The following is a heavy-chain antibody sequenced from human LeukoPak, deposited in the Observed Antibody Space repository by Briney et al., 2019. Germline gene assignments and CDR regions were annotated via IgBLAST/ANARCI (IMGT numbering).Heavy chain of an antibody. V-gene: IGHV3-73*01. CDR3: TRDSSGYNFDY. CDR1: GFTFSGSA. CDR2: IGSKASSYAT. D-gene: IGHD3-22*01. Sequence: GGSLRLSCTASGFTFSGSAMHWVRQASGKGLEWVGRIGSKASSYATAYAASVEGTFTISRDDSKNTVYLQMNSLKTEDTAVYYCTRDSSGYNFDYWGQGTVVTVSS. J-gene: IGHJ4*02.